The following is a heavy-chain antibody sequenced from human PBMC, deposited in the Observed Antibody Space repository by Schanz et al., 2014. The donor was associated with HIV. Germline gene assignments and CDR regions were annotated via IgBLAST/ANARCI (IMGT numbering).Heavy chain of an antibody. CDR1: GFTFSSYS. V-gene: IGHV3-21*01. Sequence: EVQLVESGGGLVKPGGSLRLSCAASGFTFSSYSMNWVRQAPGKGLEWVSSISSSSSYIYYADSVKGRFTISRDNAKNSLSLQMNSLRAEDTAVYYCARFKGYRSGWPGSNWFDPWGQGTLVTVSS. CDR2: ISSSSSYI. D-gene: IGHD6-19*01. CDR3: ARFKGYRSGWPGSNWFDP. J-gene: IGHJ5*02.